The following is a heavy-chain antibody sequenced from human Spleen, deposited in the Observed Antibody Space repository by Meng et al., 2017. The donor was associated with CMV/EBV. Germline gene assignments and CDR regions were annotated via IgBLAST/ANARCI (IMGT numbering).Heavy chain of an antibody. Sequence: QVRLQHGGAGLLKPSETLSLTCAVYGGAFSGSYWSWTRQPPGKGLEWIGEINHSGSTNYNPSLKSRVTISVDTSKNQFSLKLSSVTAADTAVYYCARAFRAVAGSDRYFDSWGQGTLVTVSS. CDR3: ARAFRAVAGSDRYFDS. V-gene: IGHV4-34*01. CDR1: GGAFSGSY. J-gene: IGHJ4*02. D-gene: IGHD6-19*01. CDR2: INHSGST.